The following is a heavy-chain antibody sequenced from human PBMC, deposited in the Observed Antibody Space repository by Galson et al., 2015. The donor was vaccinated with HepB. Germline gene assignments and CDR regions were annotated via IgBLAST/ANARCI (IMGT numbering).Heavy chain of an antibody. D-gene: IGHD6-6*01. CDR3: AKDGKDGSSSLIDY. Sequence: CLRLSCAASGFTFSSYGMHWVRQAPGKGLEWVAVISYDGSNKYYADSVKGRFTISRDNSKNTLYLQMNSLRAEDTAVYYCAKDGKDGSSSLIDYWGQGTLVTVSS. CDR1: GFTFSSYG. J-gene: IGHJ4*02. V-gene: IGHV3-30*18. CDR2: ISYDGSNK.